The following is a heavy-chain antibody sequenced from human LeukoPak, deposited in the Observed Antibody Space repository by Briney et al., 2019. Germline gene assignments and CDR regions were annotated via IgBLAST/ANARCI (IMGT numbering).Heavy chain of an antibody. CDR1: VYTFTGYY. CDR3: ARDLAY. J-gene: IGHJ4*02. V-gene: IGHV1-2*02. D-gene: IGHD3-3*02. CDR2: INPNSGGT. Sequence: ASVKVSCKASVYTFTGYYMHWVRQAPGQGLEWMGWINPNSGGTKYAQKFQGRVTMTRDTSISTAYMELTRLRSDDTAVYYCARDLAYWGQGTLVTVSS.